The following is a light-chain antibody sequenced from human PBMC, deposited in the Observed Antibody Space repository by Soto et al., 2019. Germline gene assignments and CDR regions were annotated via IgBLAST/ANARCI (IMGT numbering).Light chain of an antibody. CDR1: QFISTW. J-gene: IGKJ2*01. V-gene: IGKV1-5*03. CDR3: QQYHSYPYT. CDR2: KAS. Sequence: DIQMTQSPSTLSASVGDRVTITCRASQFISTWLAWYQQKPGKAPNLPIYKASSLQSGVPSTFSGSGSGTEFTLTISSLQPDDFATYYCQQYHSYPYTFGQGTKLEIK.